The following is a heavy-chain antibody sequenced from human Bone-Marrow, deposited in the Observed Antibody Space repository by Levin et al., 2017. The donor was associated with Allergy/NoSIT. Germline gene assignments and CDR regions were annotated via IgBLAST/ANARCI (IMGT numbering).Heavy chain of an antibody. D-gene: IGHD2-2*01. Sequence: GESLKISCAASGFSFNNYNMHWVRQAPGKGLEWVADISYAGTNKHHADSVQGRFIISRDNSKNTLFLQMNSLRPEDPAVYYCARVQYQLISGALDIWGQGAMVTVSS. CDR3: ARVQYQLISGALDI. CDR1: GFSFNNYN. J-gene: IGHJ3*02. V-gene: IGHV3-30*04. CDR2: ISYAGTNK.